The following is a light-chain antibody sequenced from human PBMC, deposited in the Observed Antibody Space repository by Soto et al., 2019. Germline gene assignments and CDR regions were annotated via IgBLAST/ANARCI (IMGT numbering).Light chain of an antibody. CDR2: GAS. Sequence: PGERVTLSCGASPSVSSSRLAWYQQKPGQAPRLLIYGASTRATGIPDRFTGSGSGTDFTLTIARLEPEDFAVYYCQQYGGPVPWTFGQGTKVDIK. CDR1: PSVSSSR. J-gene: IGKJ1*01. CDR3: QQYGGPVPWT. V-gene: IGKV3-20*01.